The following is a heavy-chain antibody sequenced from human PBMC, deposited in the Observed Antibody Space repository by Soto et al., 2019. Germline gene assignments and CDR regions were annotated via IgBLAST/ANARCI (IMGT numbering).Heavy chain of an antibody. V-gene: IGHV4-4*02. CDR1: GVSISSGNW. D-gene: IGHD3-10*01. CDR2: IFHDGTA. Sequence: SETLSLTCAVSGVSISSGNWWTCVRQSPQRGLEYIGEIFHDGTANYYPSFERRVAISVDTYNNQFSLKLTSVTAADTAIYFCARLVYDTRLNYMYFDFWGQGTLVTV. J-gene: IGHJ4*02. CDR3: ARLVYDTRLNYMYFDF.